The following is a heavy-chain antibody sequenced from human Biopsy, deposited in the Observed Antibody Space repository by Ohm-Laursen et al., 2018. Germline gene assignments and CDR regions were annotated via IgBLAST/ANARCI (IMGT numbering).Heavy chain of an antibody. J-gene: IGHJ1*01. CDR3: AKGQDLRGGAEYFQH. CDR2: INPHSGTT. Sequence: ASVKVSCKVSGGAFTGQNLHWVRQVPGQGLEWMGWINPHSGTTKFAQDFQGRVTMTRDTSITTAYMELRRLRSDGTAVYYCAKGQDLRGGAEYFQHWGQGALVTVSS. D-gene: IGHD2-15*01. CDR1: GGAFTGQN. V-gene: IGHV1-2*02.